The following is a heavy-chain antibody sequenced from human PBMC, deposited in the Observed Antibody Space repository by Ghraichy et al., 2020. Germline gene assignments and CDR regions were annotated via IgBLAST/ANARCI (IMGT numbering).Heavy chain of an antibody. J-gene: IGHJ4*02. CDR1: GFTFDDYT. V-gene: IGHV3-43*01. D-gene: IGHD4-17*01. CDR2: ISWDGGST. Sequence: GGSLRLSCAASGFTFDDYTMHWVRQAPGKGLEWVSLISWDGGSTYYADSVKGRFTISRDNSKNSLYLQMNSLRTEDTALYYCAKDPKPMTTVTHYFDYWGQGTLVTVSS. CDR3: AKDPKPMTTVTHYFDY.